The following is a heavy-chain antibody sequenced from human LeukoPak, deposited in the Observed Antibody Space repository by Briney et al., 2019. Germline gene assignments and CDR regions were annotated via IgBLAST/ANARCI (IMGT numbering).Heavy chain of an antibody. D-gene: IGHD5-18*01. CDR1: GYTFTSYG. CDR2: ISAYNGNT. CDR3: ARARGYSYGGALDY. V-gene: IGHV1-18*01. J-gene: IGHJ4*02. Sequence: GASVKVSCKASGYTFTSYGISWVRQAPGQGLEWMGWISAYNGNTNYAQKLQGRVTMTTDTSTSTAYMELSRLRSDDTAVYYCARARGYSYGGALDYWGQGTLVTVSS.